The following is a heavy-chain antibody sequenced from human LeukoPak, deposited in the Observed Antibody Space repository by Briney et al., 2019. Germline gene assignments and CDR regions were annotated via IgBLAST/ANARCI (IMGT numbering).Heavy chain of an antibody. J-gene: IGHJ6*03. CDR2: SSAYNGNT. V-gene: IGHV1-18*01. CDR3: ARAYYYYYMDV. Sequence: GASVKVSCKASGYIFTRYGISWVRQAPGQGLEWMGWSSAYNGNTNYAQKFQGRVTMTTDTSTSTAYMELSRLRSDDTAVYHCARAYYYYYMDVWGKGTTVTVSS. CDR1: GYIFTRYG.